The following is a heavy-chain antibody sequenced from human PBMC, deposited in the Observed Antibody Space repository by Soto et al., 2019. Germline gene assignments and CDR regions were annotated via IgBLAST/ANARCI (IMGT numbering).Heavy chain of an antibody. D-gene: IGHD6-13*01. CDR2: ISGSGGST. Sequence: GGSLRLSCAASGFSFSTYAMSWVRQAPGKGLEWVSAISGSGGSTYYADSVKGRFTISRDNSKNTLYLQMNSLRAEDTAVYYCAKYDSSTWSLFDYWGQGTLVTVSS. CDR3: AKYDSSTWSLFDY. J-gene: IGHJ4*02. CDR1: GFSFSTYA. V-gene: IGHV3-23*01.